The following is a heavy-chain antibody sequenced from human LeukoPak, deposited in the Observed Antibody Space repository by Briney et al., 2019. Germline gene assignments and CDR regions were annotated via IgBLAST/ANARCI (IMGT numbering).Heavy chain of an antibody. V-gene: IGHV3-48*01. J-gene: IGHJ4*02. CDR3: AKDPAGSSGSN. D-gene: IGHD3-22*01. CDR2: ISSSSSTI. Sequence: GGSLRLSCAASGFIFSNYNMNWVRQAPGKGLEWVSYISSSSSTIYYADSVKGRFTISRDNAKNSLYLQMNSLRAEDTAVYYCAKDPAGSSGSNWGQGTLVTVSS. CDR1: GFIFSNYN.